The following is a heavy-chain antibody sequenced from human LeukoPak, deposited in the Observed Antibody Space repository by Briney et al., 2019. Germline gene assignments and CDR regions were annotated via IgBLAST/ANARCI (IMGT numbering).Heavy chain of an antibody. Sequence: PGESLKISCKGSGYSFTSYWIGWVRQMPGKGLEWMGIINPGDSDTRYSPSFQGQVTISADKSISTAYLQWSSLKASDTAMYYCARHESGSGYYYYYMDVWGKGTTVTVSS. D-gene: IGHD3-10*01. V-gene: IGHV5-51*01. CDR1: GYSFTSYW. J-gene: IGHJ6*03. CDR2: INPGDSDT. CDR3: ARHESGSGYYYYYMDV.